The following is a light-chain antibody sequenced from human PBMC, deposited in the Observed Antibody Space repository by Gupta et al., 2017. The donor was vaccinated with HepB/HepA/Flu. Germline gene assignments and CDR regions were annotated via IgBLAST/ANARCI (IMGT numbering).Light chain of an antibody. CDR1: QSLVYKDDGNTH. Sequence: DVVMTQSPLSLPVTLGQPASISCRSSQSLVYKDDGNTHLNWFHQRPGQSPRRLIYKVSNRDSGVPERFSGSGSGTYFTLRISRVEAEDLGFYYCKQGNHGPYTFGQGTRLEI. J-gene: IGKJ2*01. CDR2: KVS. CDR3: KQGNHGPYT. V-gene: IGKV2-30*01.